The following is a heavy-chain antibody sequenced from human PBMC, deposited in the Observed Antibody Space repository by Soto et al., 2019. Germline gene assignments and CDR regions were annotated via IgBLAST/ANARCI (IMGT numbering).Heavy chain of an antibody. CDR1: GGSIGGDGYS. D-gene: IGHD3-22*01. CDR2: IYRSGST. V-gene: IGHV4-30-2*01. Sequence: QLQLQESGSGLVKPSQTLSLTCAVSGGSIGGDGYSWSWIRQPPGKGLEWIGYIYRSGSTDYHPSLKSRVTISLDTSKNQFSLNLRSVSAADTAVYFCARVEITTIVVLDWGQGTLVTVSS. CDR3: ARVEITTIVVLD. J-gene: IGHJ4*02.